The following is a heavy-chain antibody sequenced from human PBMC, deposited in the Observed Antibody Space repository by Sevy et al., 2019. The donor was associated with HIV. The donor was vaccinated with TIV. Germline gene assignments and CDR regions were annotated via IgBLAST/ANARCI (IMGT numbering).Heavy chain of an antibody. V-gene: IGHV1-18*01. CDR3: ARDQYDSSGYYYSYYGMDV. J-gene: IGHJ6*02. CDR2: ISAYSGNT. CDR1: GYTFTSYD. D-gene: IGHD3-22*01. Sequence: ASVKVSCKASGYTFTSYDINWVRQAPGQGLEWMGWISAYSGNTNYAQNLQGRVTMTTDTFTSTAYMELRSLTSDDTAVYYCARDQYDSSGYYYSYYGMDVWGQGTTVTVSS.